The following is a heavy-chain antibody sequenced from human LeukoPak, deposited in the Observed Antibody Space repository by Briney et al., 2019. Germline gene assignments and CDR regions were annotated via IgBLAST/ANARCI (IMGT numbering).Heavy chain of an antibody. CDR1: GYTFTGYY. CDR2: INPNSGGA. CDR3: AAALYFANRWFDP. Sequence: ASVKVSCKASGYTFTGYYLHWVRQAPGQGLEWMGWINPNSGGANYAQKFQGRVTMTRDTSISTAYMELSRLRSEDTAVYYCAAALYFANRWFDPWGQGTLVTVSS. D-gene: IGHD3-9*01. V-gene: IGHV1-2*02. J-gene: IGHJ5*02.